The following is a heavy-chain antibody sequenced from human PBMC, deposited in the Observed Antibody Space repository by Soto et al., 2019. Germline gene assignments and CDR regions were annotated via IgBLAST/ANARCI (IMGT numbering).Heavy chain of an antibody. V-gene: IGHV4-34*10. J-gene: IGHJ6*02. CDR1: GASFSGYY. D-gene: IGHD2-21*02. CDR2: IHHSGST. CDR3: ARSRVVTATFYYYYAMDV. Sequence: LSLTCSVYGASFSGYYWSWIRQSPGKGLEWIGEIHHSGSTHYNPSLKSRLTFSIDESQSQFYMMLSSVTAADTAVYYCARSRVVTATFYYYYAMDVWGQGTTVTVSS.